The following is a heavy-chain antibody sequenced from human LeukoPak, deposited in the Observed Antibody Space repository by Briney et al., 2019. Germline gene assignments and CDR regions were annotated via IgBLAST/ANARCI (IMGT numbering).Heavy chain of an antibody. CDR2: ISYDGINK. D-gene: IGHD2-21*02. J-gene: IGHJ4*02. Sequence: PGGSLRLSCAASGVTFNTYAMHCVRHAPGRGLESVAFISYDGINKYYAAAVKGRFTISGENSKDTLYLQMNRLRAEDTAVYYWGRCSDSDCHDYWGQGTLVTVSS. CDR3: GRCSDSDCHDY. V-gene: IGHV3-30-3*01. CDR1: GVTFNTYA.